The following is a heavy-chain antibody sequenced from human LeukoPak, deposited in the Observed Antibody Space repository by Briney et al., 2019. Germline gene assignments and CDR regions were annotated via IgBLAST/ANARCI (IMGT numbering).Heavy chain of an antibody. CDR2: ISYDGSNK. D-gene: IGHD5-24*01. V-gene: IGHV3-30-3*01. J-gene: IGHJ4*02. Sequence: GGSLRLSCAASGFTFSSYAMHWVRQAPGKGLEWVAVISYDGSNKYYADSVKGRFTIPRDNSKNTLYLQMNSLRAEDTAVYYCARTRDGYNQDYFDYWGQGTLVTVSS. CDR3: ARTRDGYNQDYFDY. CDR1: GFTFSSYA.